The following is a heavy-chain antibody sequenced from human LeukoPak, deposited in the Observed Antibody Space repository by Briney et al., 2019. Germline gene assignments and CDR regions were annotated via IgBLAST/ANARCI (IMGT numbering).Heavy chain of an antibody. CDR3: ARDRGSYNDY. V-gene: IGHV4-59*01. Sequence: PSETLSLTCSVSGGSISSYYWSWIRQPPGKGLEWIGYIYYSGSTNYNPSLKSRVTISVDTSKNQFSLKLGSVTAADTAGYYCARDRGSYNDYWGQGTLVTVSS. D-gene: IGHD3-16*01. CDR1: GGSISSYY. CDR2: IYYSGST. J-gene: IGHJ4*02.